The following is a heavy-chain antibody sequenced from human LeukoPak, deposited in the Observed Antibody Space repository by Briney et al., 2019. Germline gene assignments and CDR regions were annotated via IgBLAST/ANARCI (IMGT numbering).Heavy chain of an antibody. D-gene: IGHD3-22*01. J-gene: IGHJ3*02. CDR2: IYYSGST. Sequence: SETLSLTCTVSGGSISSSSYYWGWIRQPPGKGLEWIGSIYYSGSTYYNPSLKSRVTISVDTSKNQSSLKLSSVTAADTAVYYCARRIVYDSSGYYYERDAFDIWGQGTMVTVSS. V-gene: IGHV4-39*01. CDR3: ARRIVYDSSGYYYERDAFDI. CDR1: GGSISSSSYY.